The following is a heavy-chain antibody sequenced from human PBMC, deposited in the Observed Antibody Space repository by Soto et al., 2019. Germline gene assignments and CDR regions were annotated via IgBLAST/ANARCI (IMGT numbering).Heavy chain of an antibody. CDR3: GKGVNSNYLTIGPDS. V-gene: IGHV5-51*01. J-gene: IGHJ1*01. CDR1: GYSFPTYW. D-gene: IGHD3-16*01. Sequence: GESLKISCRTSGYSFPTYWIAWVRQRPGKGLEWMGAVYPGDSDTKYSPSLQGHVTISADRSIGTAFLQWSSLNASDTAMYYCGKGVNSNYLTIGPDSGGEGTLFRVS. CDR2: VYPGDSDT.